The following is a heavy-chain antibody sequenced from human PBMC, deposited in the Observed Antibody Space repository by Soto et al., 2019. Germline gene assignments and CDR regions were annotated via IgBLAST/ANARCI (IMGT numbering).Heavy chain of an antibody. CDR1: GYSFTSYW. CDR2: IYPGDSDT. V-gene: IGHV5-51*01. Sequence: GESLKISGKGSGYSFTSYWIGWVRQMPGKGLEWMGIIYPGDSDTRYSPSFQGQVTISADKSISTAYLQWSSLKASDAAVYYCARSEGYNWNDEAGRYYYYYMDVWGKGTTVTVSS. D-gene: IGHD1-1*01. CDR3: ARSEGYNWNDEAGRYYYYYMDV. J-gene: IGHJ6*03.